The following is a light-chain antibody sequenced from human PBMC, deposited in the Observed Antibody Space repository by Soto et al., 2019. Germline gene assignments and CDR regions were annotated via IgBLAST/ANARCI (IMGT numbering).Light chain of an antibody. CDR1: SSDVGGYNY. CDR2: EVS. Sequence: QSALTQPPSASGSPGQSVTISCTGTSSDVGGYNYVSWYQQHPGKAPKLMIYEVSKRPSGVPDRFSGSKSGNTASLTVSGLQAEAEADYYCGSYAGINDLVFGGGTKVTVL. V-gene: IGLV2-8*01. CDR3: GSYAGINDLV. J-gene: IGLJ3*02.